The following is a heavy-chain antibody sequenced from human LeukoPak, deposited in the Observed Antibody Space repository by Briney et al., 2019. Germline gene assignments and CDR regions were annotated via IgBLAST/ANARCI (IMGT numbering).Heavy chain of an antibody. CDR1: GGSFSGYY. J-gene: IGHJ5*02. Sequence: PSETLSLTCAVYGGSFSGYYWTWIRQSPGKGLEWIGEINHSGSAIYNPSLKSRVTISIDTSKNQFSLNLMSVTAADTAVYFCARHRGGYVDPWGQGTLATVSS. D-gene: IGHD3-22*01. V-gene: IGHV4-34*01. CDR3: ARHRGGYVDP. CDR2: INHSGSA.